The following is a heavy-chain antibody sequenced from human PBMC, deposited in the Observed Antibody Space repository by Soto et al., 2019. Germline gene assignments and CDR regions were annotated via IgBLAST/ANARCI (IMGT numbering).Heavy chain of an antibody. Sequence: ESLKISCKGSGFTFNNYCISWVRQMPGKGLEWMGRIDPTDSETIYTPSFRGHVTISVDKSINTAYLHWSSLRASDTAMYYCARSLLVVAVAEDHYGMDVWGQGTTVTVSS. D-gene: IGHD2-2*01. CDR3: ARSLLVVAVAEDHYGMDV. V-gene: IGHV5-10-1*01. J-gene: IGHJ6*02. CDR2: IDPTDSET. CDR1: GFTFNNYC.